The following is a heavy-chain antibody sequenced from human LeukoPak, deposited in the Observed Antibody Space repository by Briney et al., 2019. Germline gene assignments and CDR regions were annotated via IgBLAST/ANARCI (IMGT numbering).Heavy chain of an antibody. J-gene: IGHJ4*02. V-gene: IGHV4-30-4*08. D-gene: IGHD6-13*01. CDR1: GGSISSGDYY. Sequence: SQTLSLTCTVSGGSISSGDYYWSWIRQPPGKGLEWIGYIYYSGSTYYNPSLKSRVTISVDTSKNQFSLKLTSVTAADTAVYYCARDQTAAGRVDYWGQGALVTVSS. CDR2: IYYSGST. CDR3: ARDQTAAGRVDY.